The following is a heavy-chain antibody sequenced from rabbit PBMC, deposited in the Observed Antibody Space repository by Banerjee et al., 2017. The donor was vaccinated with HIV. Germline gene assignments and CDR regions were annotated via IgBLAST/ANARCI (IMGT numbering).Heavy chain of an antibody. Sequence: QSLEESGGDLVKPGASLTLTCKASGFSFSSRAWICWVRQAPGKGPEWIACIGSSSGNTYYATWARGRLTISKTSSTAVTLQMTSPTAADTATYFCAQNSDLYFGLWGPGTLVTVS. J-gene: IGHJ4*01. CDR1: GFSFSSRAW. CDR3: AQNSDLYFGL. D-gene: IGHD1-1*01. V-gene: IGHV1S40*01. CDR2: IGSSSGNT.